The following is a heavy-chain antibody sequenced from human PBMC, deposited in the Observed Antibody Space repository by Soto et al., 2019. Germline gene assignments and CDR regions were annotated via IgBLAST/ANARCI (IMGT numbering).Heavy chain of an antibody. CDR3: SFVRITVTTIHNYYYFGKDV. J-gene: IGHJ6*02. CDR1: GGTFSSYA. D-gene: IGHD4-17*01. CDR2: IIPTFGTA. Sequence: GASVKVSCKASGGTFSSYAISWVRQAPGQGLERKRRIIPTFGTANYAQKFQGRVTITADESTSTAYMELSSLRSEDTAVYYFSFVRITVTTIHNYYYFGKDVWGQGTTVTVSS. V-gene: IGHV1-69*13.